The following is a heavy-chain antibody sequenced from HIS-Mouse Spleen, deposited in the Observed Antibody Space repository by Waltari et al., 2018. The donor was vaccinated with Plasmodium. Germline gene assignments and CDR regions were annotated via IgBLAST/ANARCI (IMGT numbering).Heavy chain of an antibody. J-gene: IGHJ3*02. CDR1: GYTFTNYG. CDR2: ISPYNGNT. V-gene: IGHV1-18*01. CDR3: ARGSAGDAFDI. D-gene: IGHD6-19*01. Sequence: QVQLVQSGAEVKKPGASVKLSCKPSGYTFTNYGISWVRQAPGQGLEWMGWISPYNGNTHFAQKLQGRVTMTTETSTSTAYMELRSLRSDDTAVYYCARGSAGDAFDIWGQGTMVTVSS.